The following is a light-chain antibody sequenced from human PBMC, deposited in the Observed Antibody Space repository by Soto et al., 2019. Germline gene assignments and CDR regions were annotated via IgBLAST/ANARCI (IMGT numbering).Light chain of an antibody. CDR2: KAS. J-gene: IGKJ1*01. CDR1: QSISSW. CDR3: QQYNSYLCT. Sequence: DIQMTQSPSTLSASVGDRVTITCRASQSISSWLAWYQQKPGKAPNLLIYKASSLATGVPARFSGSGSGTEFTLTITSLQPDDFATYYCQQYNSYLCTFGQGTKVEIK. V-gene: IGKV1-5*03.